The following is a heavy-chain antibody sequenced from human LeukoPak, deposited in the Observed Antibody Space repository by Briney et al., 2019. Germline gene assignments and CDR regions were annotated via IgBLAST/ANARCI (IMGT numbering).Heavy chain of an antibody. CDR3: TTDTVGDYDSFDY. D-gene: IGHD4-17*01. V-gene: IGHV3-15*01. CDR2: IKSKTDGGTT. J-gene: IGHJ4*02. Sequence: ETLSLTCTVSGYSISSGYYWAWIRQPPGKGLEWVGRIKSKTDGGTTDYAAPVKGRFTISRDDSKNTLYLQMNSLKTEDTAVYYCTTDTVGDYDSFDYWGQGTLVTVSS. CDR1: GYSISSGYY.